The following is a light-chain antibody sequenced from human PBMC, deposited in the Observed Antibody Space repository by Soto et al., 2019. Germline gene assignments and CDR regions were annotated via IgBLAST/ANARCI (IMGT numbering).Light chain of an antibody. V-gene: IGKV3-20*01. Sequence: EIVLTQSPGTLSLSPGERATLSCRARQSVSSNSLAWYQQRPGQAPRLLIYGASSWATGIPDRFSGSGSGTDFTLTINRLEPEDFAVYYCQQYGSSPRTFGQGTKVEIK. J-gene: IGKJ1*01. CDR2: GAS. CDR1: QSVSSNS. CDR3: QQYGSSPRT.